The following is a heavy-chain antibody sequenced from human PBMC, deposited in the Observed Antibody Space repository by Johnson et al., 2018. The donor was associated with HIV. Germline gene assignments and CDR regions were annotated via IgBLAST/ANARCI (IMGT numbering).Heavy chain of an antibody. J-gene: IGHJ3*02. CDR1: RFTFSDYY. D-gene: IGHD1-1*01. V-gene: IGHV3-11*04. CDR2: ISVTGSVI. CDR3: ARESLTTSDAFDM. Sequence: QVQLVESGGGLVKPGGSLRLSCAASRFTFSDYYMSWFRQAPGKGLEWLSYISVTGSVIYYADSVKGRFTISRDNTKNSMYLQMNSPTAEDTAVYYCARESLTTSDAFDMWGQGTMVTVSS.